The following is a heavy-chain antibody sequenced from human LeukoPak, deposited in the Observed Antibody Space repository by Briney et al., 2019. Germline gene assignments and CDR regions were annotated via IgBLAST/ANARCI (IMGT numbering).Heavy chain of an antibody. V-gene: IGHV3-74*01. J-gene: IGHJ4*02. D-gene: IGHD1-1*01. CDR3: ANDRPHPSAEPTNFDN. Sequence: GGSLRLSCAASGFTFSSYWMHWVRQVPGKGLVWVSHIYSDGSSTSYADSVKGRFTISRDNAKNTLYLQMNSLRAEDTAVYYCANDRPHPSAEPTNFDNWGQGTLVTV. CDR2: IYSDGSST. CDR1: GFTFSSYW.